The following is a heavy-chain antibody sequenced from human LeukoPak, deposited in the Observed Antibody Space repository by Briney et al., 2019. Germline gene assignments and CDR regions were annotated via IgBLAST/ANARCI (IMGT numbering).Heavy chain of an antibody. J-gene: IGHJ3*02. V-gene: IGHV4-59*01. D-gene: IGHD3-22*01. CDR2: IYYSGNT. CDR1: GGSISSYY. Sequence: PSETLSLTCTVSGGSISSYYWNWIRQPPGKGLEWIGYIYYSGNTNYNPSLKSRVTMSVDTSKNQFSLKLSSVTAADTAVYYCATYYYDGTDYYYRGFHIWGQGTMVTVSS. CDR3: ATYYYDGTDYYYRGFHI.